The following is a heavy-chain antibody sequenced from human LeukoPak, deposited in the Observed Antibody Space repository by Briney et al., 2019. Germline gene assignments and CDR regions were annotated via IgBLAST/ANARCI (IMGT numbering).Heavy chain of an antibody. J-gene: IGHJ6*03. Sequence: GASVKVSCKASGYTFTGYYMHWVRQAPGQGLEWMGWISAYNGNTNYAQKLQGRVTMTTDTSTSTAYMELRSLRSDDTAVYYCARATIDVVPAAPPYYYMDVWGKGTTVTVSS. CDR2: ISAYNGNT. CDR3: ARATIDVVPAAPPYYYMDV. V-gene: IGHV1-18*04. D-gene: IGHD2-2*01. CDR1: GYTFTGYY.